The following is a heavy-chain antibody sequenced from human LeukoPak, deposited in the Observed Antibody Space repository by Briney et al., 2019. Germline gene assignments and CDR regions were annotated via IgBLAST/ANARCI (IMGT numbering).Heavy chain of an antibody. CDR1: GFTFSSYA. Sequence: GGSVRLSCAASGFTFSSYAMSWVRQAPGKGLEWVSAISGSGGSTYYADSVKGRFTISRDNSKNTLYLQMNSLRAEDTAVYYCAKIPTRAVAGAFDYWGQGTLVTVSS. CDR3: AKIPTRAVAGAFDY. J-gene: IGHJ4*02. V-gene: IGHV3-23*01. CDR2: ISGSGGST. D-gene: IGHD6-19*01.